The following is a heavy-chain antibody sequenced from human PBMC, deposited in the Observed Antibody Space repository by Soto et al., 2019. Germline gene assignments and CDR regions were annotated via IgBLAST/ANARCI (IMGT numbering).Heavy chain of an antibody. V-gene: IGHV1-69*12. CDR2: IIPIFGTA. Sequence: QVQLVQSGAEVKKPGSSVKVSCKASGGTFSSYAISWVRQAPGQGLEWMGGIIPIFGTANYAQKFQGRVTITAEESTNXAYMELSSLRSEDTAVYYCARGGFSGSSDYYGMDVWGQGTTVTVSS. D-gene: IGHD6-6*01. CDR3: ARGGFSGSSDYYGMDV. J-gene: IGHJ6*02. CDR1: GGTFSSYA.